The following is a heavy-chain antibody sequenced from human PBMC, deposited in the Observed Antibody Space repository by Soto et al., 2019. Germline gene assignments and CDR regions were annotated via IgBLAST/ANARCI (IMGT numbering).Heavy chain of an antibody. Sequence: QVQLQESGPGLVKPSETLSLTCTVSGGSVSSGSYYWSWIRQPPGKGLEWIGYIYYSGSTNYNPSLKSRVTISVDTSKNHFSLKLSSVTAADTAVYYCARIPRYSSSWRYYYYYGMDVWGQGTTVTVSS. CDR1: GGSVSSGSYY. CDR3: ARIPRYSSSWRYYYYYGMDV. CDR2: IYYSGST. D-gene: IGHD6-13*01. V-gene: IGHV4-61*01. J-gene: IGHJ6*02.